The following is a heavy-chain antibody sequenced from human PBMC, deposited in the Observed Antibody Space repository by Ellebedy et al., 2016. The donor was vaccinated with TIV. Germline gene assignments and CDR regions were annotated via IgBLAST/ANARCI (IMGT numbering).Heavy chain of an antibody. CDR2: ISHDGVNK. D-gene: IGHD2-2*01. V-gene: IGHV3-30-3*01. J-gene: IGHJ4*02. CDR3: ARDLFSRRVSLPAD. Sequence: PGGSLRLSCAASGFTFSQFSFYLVRQAPGKGLEWVTLISHDGVNKYYTESVKGRFTVSRDTSKNSVFLQMNSVRSEDTAVYFCARDLFSRRVSLPADWGQGTRVTVSS. CDR1: GFTFSQFS.